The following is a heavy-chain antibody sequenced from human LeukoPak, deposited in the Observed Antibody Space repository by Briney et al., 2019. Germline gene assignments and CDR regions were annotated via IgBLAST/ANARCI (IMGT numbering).Heavy chain of an antibody. CDR3: AVYDYGDYSRYMDV. D-gene: IGHD4-17*01. V-gene: IGHV1-2*02. CDR2: INPNSGGT. Sequence: ASVKVSCKASGYTFTGYYMHWVRQAPGQGLEWMGWINPNSGGTNYAQKFQGRVTMTRDTSISTAYMELSRLRSDDTAVYYCAVYDYGDYSRYMDVWGKGTTVTISS. J-gene: IGHJ6*03. CDR1: GYTFTGYY.